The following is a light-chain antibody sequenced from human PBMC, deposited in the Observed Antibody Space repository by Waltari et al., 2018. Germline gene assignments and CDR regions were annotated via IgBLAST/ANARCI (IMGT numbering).Light chain of an antibody. CDR2: AVN. Sequence: QSALTQPPSASGSPGQSVTITCTGTRSDVGVFSYVSWYRQLPGKAPQVLIYAVNQRPSGVPNRFPGSKSGNTAFLTVSGLQAEDEGEYYCASYAGTSNYVFGTGTKVTVL. J-gene: IGLJ1*01. CDR1: RSDVGVFSY. V-gene: IGLV2-8*01. CDR3: ASYAGTSNYV.